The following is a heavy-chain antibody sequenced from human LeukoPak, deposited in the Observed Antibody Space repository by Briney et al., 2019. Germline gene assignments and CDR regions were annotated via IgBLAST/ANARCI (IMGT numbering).Heavy chain of an antibody. CDR1: GGSFSGYY. V-gene: IGHV4-34*01. Sequence: SETLSLTCAVYGGSFSGYYWSWIRQPPGKGLESIGEINHSGSTNYNPSLKSRVTISVDTSKNQFSLKLSSVTAADTAVYYCARGVVVPAATYYYYYYYMDVWGKGTTVTVSS. J-gene: IGHJ6*03. CDR2: INHSGST. CDR3: ARGVVVPAATYYYYYYYMDV. D-gene: IGHD2-2*01.